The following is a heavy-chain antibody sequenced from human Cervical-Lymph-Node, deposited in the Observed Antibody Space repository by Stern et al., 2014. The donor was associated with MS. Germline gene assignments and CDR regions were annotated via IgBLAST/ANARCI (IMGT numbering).Heavy chain of an antibody. CDR1: GVTFSTYG. CDR2: ISYDGSHK. D-gene: IGHD5-18*01. V-gene: IGHV3-30*03. Sequence: VQLVESGGGVVQPGRSLRLSCATSGVTFSTYGMNWVRQAPGKGLEWVAVISYDGSHKYYVDSVKGRFTISRDNSKNTLYLQMNSLRPEDTAVYYCVLVDTVMDRAFDYWGQGTLVTVSS. CDR3: VLVDTVMDRAFDY. J-gene: IGHJ4*02.